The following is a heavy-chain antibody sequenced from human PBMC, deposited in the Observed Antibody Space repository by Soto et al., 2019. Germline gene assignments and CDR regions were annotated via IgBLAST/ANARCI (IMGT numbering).Heavy chain of an antibody. CDR3: ESNSPAGYSVMAV. J-gene: IGHJ6*04. D-gene: IGHD1-20*01. CDR1: GGSMNSGGYY. V-gene: IGHV4-31*03. CDR2: IYYSGST. Sequence: PSETLSLTCTVSGGSMNSGGYYWSWIRQHPGKGLEWIGCIYYSGSTYYNPSLKSRVTISVDTSKNQFSLKLSSVTAADTAVYYCESNSPAGYSVMAVWGKGTRVTVSS.